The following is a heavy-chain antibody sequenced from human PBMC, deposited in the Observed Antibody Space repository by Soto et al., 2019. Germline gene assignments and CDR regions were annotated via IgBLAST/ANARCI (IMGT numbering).Heavy chain of an antibody. CDR3: ARGIKYGAYSRWFDP. V-gene: IGHV1-8*01. CDR1: GYTFTSYD. J-gene: IGHJ5*02. D-gene: IGHD4-17*01. Sequence: QVQLVQSGAEVKKPGASVKVSCKASGYTFTSYDTNWVRQATGQGLEYLGWINPNTGNTAYVQKCTGRVTMTWDTSLTTAYMELSSLRSEETAVYFCARGIKYGAYSRWFDPWGQGTLGTVSS. CDR2: INPNTGNT.